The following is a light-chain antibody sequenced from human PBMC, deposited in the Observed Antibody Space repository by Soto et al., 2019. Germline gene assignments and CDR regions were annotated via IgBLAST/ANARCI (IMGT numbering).Light chain of an antibody. CDR2: DVS. Sequence: QSALTQPRSVSGSPGQSVTISCTGTSSDVGGYNFVSWYQHRPGKAPKLMIYDVSKRPSGVPDRFSGSKSGSTASLTISGLQAEDEADYYCCTYAGSYTLVFGGGTKLTVL. J-gene: IGLJ3*02. CDR3: CTYAGSYTLV. V-gene: IGLV2-11*01. CDR1: SSDVGGYNF.